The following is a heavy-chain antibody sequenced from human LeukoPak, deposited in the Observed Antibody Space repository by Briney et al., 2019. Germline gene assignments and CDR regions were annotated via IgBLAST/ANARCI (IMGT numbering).Heavy chain of an antibody. V-gene: IGHV1-69*01. CDR3: ARDTAGIAARRRYFDY. Sequence: GGSLRLSCAASGFTFSSYAISWVRQAPGQGLEWMGGIIPIFGTANYAQKFQGRVTITADESTSTAYMELSSLRSEDTAVYYCARDTAGIAARRRYFDYWGQGTLVTVSS. CDR1: GFTFSSYA. J-gene: IGHJ4*02. D-gene: IGHD6-6*01. CDR2: IIPIFGTA.